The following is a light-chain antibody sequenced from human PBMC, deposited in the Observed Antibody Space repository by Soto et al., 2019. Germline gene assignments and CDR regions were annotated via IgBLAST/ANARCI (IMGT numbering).Light chain of an antibody. Sequence: IQMTQSPSSLSASTGDRVTITCRASQGISGYLAWYQQKPGKAPNLLIHTASTLQSGVPSRFSGSGSGTEFTLTISSLQPEDFATYYCQHRHSYPITFGQGTRLEIK. V-gene: IGKV1-8*01. CDR1: QGISGY. CDR3: QHRHSYPIT. J-gene: IGKJ5*01. CDR2: TAS.